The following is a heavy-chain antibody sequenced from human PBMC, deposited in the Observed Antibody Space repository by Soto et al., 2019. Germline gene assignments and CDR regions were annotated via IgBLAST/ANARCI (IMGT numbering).Heavy chain of an antibody. J-gene: IGHJ5*02. CDR1: GYSFSNQW. CDR2: IYPGDSDT. CDR3: ARPGGTWYQPYNWFDP. Sequence: GESLKISCKGSGYSFSNQWIGWVRQMPGKGLEWMGIIYPGDSDTRYSPSFQGQVTISADKSINTAYLQWSSLKASDTAVYSCARPGGTWYQPYNWFDPWGQGTLVTVSS. V-gene: IGHV5-51*01. D-gene: IGHD2-2*01.